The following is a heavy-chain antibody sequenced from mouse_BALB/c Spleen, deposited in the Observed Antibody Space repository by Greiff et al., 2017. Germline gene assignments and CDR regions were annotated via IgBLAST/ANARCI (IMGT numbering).Heavy chain of an antibody. Sequence: EVKLMESGGDLVKPGGSLKLSCAASGFTFSSYGLSWVRQTPDKRLEWVATISSGGSYTNYPDSVKGRFTISRDNAKNTLYLQMSSLKSEDTAMYYCARHENTVVATDRYFDYWGQGTTLTVSS. CDR1: GFTFSSYG. V-gene: IGHV5-6*01. CDR2: ISSGGSYT. D-gene: IGHD1-1*01. J-gene: IGHJ2*01. CDR3: ARHENTVVATDRYFDY.